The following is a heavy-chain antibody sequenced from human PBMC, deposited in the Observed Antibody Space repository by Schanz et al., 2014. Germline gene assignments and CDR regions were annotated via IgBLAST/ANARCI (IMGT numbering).Heavy chain of an antibody. CDR2: VYMSAAST. V-gene: IGHV3-66*01. D-gene: IGHD1-1*01. CDR3: ARDGVAATTDFEY. CDR1: GFTFSDYY. Sequence: VQLVESGGGVVRPGRSLRLSCAASGFTFSDYYMSWVRQAPGKGLEWVSTVYMSAASTRYADSVKGRFIISRDSSKNTLYLQMNSLRADDTAVYYCARDGVAATTDFEYWGQGALVTVSS. J-gene: IGHJ4*02.